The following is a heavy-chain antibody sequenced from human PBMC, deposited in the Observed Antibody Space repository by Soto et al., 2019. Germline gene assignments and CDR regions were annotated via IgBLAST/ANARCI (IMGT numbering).Heavy chain of an antibody. CDR1: GGTFSSYT. CDR3: ARDYAEGIAAAGYGFDY. CDR2: IIPILGIA. J-gene: IGHJ4*02. D-gene: IGHD6-13*01. Sequence: QVQLVQSGAEVKKPGSSVKVSCKASGGTFSSYTISWVRQAPGQGLEWMGRIIPILGIANYAQKFQGRVTITADKSXSXAYMELSSLRSEDTAVYYCARDYAEGIAAAGYGFDYWGQGTLVTVSS. V-gene: IGHV1-69*08.